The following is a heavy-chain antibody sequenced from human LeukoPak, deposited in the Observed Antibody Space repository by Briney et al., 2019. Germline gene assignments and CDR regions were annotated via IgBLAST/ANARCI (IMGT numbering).Heavy chain of an antibody. V-gene: IGHV5-51*01. CDR1: GYSFTSYW. J-gene: IGHJ4*02. CDR3: ARLGDGSGSYYTALDY. Sequence: GESLKISCKGSGYSFTSYWIGWVRQMPGKGLEWMGIIYPGGSDTRYSPSFQGQVTISADKSISTAYLQWSSLKASDTAMYYCARLGDGSGSYYTALDYWGQGTLVTVSS. D-gene: IGHD3-10*01. CDR2: IYPGGSDT.